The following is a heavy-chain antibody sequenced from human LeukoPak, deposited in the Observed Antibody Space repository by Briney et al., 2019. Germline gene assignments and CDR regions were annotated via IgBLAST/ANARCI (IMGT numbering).Heavy chain of an antibody. Sequence: GGSLRLSCAASGFAVSSNDMNWVRRAPGKGLEWVSVIYSGGSTFSVDSVKGRFTISRDNSKNTLYLQMNSLRAEDTALYYCARGAGAYNYYAMDVWGQGTTVTVSS. CDR1: GFAVSSND. CDR3: ARGAGAYNYYAMDV. CDR2: IYSGGST. V-gene: IGHV3-66*01. D-gene: IGHD6-19*01. J-gene: IGHJ6*02.